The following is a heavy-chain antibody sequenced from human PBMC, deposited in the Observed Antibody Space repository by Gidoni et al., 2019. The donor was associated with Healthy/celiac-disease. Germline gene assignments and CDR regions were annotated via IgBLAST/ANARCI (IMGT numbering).Heavy chain of an antibody. D-gene: IGHD3-3*01. CDR1: GGSISSGSYY. CDR3: ARGSGYDFWSGFDY. CDR2: IYTSGST. V-gene: IGHV4-61*02. Sequence: QVQLQESGPGLVKPSQTLSLTCTVSGGSISSGSYYWSWIRQPAGKGLEWIGRIYTSGSTNYNPSLKSRVTISVDTSKNQFSLKLSSVTAADTAVYYCARGSGYDFWSGFDYWGQGTLVTVSS. J-gene: IGHJ4*02.